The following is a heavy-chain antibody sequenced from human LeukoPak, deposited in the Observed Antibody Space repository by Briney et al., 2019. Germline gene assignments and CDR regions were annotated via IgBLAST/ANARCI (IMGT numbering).Heavy chain of an antibody. J-gene: IGHJ4*02. CDR1: GGSINSGNYY. D-gene: IGHD3-3*01. CDR2: MYTSGST. V-gene: IGHV4-61*02. CDR3: ARSNYDFWSGYSPGFDY. Sequence: SETLSLTCTVSGGSINSGNYYWSWIRQPAGKGLEWIGRMYTSGSTNYNPSLKSRVTMSVDTSKNQFSLKLSSVTAADTAVYYCARSNYDFWSGYSPGFDYWGQGTLVTVSS.